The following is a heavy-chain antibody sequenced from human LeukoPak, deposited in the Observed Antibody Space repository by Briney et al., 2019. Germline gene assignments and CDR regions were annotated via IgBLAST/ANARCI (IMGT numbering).Heavy chain of an antibody. Sequence: PGGSLRLSCAASGFTFSSYAMHWVRQAPGKGLEWVAVISYDGSNKYYADSVKGRFTISRDNSKNTLYLQMNSLRAEDTAVYYCATDSSSWYVNWFDPWGQGTLVTVSS. CDR1: GFTFSSYA. J-gene: IGHJ5*02. CDR2: ISYDGSNK. CDR3: ATDSSSWYVNWFDP. D-gene: IGHD6-13*01. V-gene: IGHV3-30-3*01.